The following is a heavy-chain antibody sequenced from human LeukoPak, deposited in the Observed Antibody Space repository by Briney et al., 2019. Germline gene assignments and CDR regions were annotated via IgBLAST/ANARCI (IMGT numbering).Heavy chain of an antibody. Sequence: PGGSLRLSCAASGFTFSSYAMSWVRQAPGKGLEWIGSIYYSGSTYYNPSLKSRVTISVDTSKNQFSLKLSSVTAADTAVYYCARDTVTHDAFDIWGQGTMVTVSS. CDR1: GFTFSSYA. CDR3: ARDTVTHDAFDI. J-gene: IGHJ3*02. D-gene: IGHD4-17*01. V-gene: IGHV4-39*07. CDR2: IYYSGST.